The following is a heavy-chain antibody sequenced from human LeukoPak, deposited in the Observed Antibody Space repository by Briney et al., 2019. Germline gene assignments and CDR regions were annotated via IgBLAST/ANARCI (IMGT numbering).Heavy chain of an antibody. J-gene: IGHJ4*02. CDR2: INHSGST. Sequence: NPSETLSLTCAVYGGSFSGYYWSWIRQPPGKGLEWIAEINHSGSTNYNPSLKSRVTISVDTSKNQFSLKLSSVTAADTAVYYCARWEGYSYGYFDYRGQGTLVTVSS. V-gene: IGHV4-34*01. CDR1: GGSFSGYY. CDR3: ARWEGYSYGYFDY. D-gene: IGHD5-18*01.